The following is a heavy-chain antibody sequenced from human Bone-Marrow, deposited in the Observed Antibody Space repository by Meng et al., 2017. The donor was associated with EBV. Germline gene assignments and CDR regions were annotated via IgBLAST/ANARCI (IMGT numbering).Heavy chain of an antibody. CDR3: ARDVYASGSYRSDP. V-gene: IGHV1-8*01. CDR1: GNPSTRYD. J-gene: IGHJ5*02. D-gene: IGHD3-10*01. Sequence: QVQWGQSGAEVKKPGASVTVSCKVSGNPSTRYDINWVRQAPGQGLEWMGWMNPDSGDTGYVQKFQGRVTMTRNISINTAYMDLSSLRSEDTAVYYCARDVYASGSYRSDPWGQGTLVTVSS. CDR2: MNPDSGDT.